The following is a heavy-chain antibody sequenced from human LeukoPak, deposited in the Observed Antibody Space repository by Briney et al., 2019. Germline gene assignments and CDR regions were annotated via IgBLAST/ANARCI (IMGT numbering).Heavy chain of an antibody. CDR3: AKDCGEATVTNWFDP. CDR1: GFTFSSYA. V-gene: IGHV3-30-3*01. Sequence: GGSLRLSCAASGFTFSSYAMHWVRQAPGKGLEWVAVISYDGSNKYYADSVKGRFTISRDNSKNTLYLQMNSLRAEDTAVYYCAKDCGEATVTNWFDPWGQGTLVTVSS. D-gene: IGHD4-11*01. J-gene: IGHJ5*02. CDR2: ISYDGSNK.